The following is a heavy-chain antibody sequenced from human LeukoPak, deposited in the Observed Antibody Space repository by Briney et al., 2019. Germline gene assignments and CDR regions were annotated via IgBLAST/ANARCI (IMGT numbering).Heavy chain of an antibody. J-gene: IGHJ4*02. Sequence: APVKVSCKASGYTFSSNKMHWVRQAPGQGLEWMGIIDPHDGTTSYAQKFQDRVTMTRDTSTSTVYMELSSLRSEVTALYYCARDNINWAFDYWGQGTLVTVSS. V-gene: IGHV1-46*01. CDR2: IDPHDGTT. D-gene: IGHD1-1*01. CDR1: GYTFSSNK. CDR3: ARDNINWAFDY.